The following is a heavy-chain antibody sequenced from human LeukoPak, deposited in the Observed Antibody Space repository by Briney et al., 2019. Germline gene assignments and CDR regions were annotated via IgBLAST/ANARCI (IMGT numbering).Heavy chain of an antibody. V-gene: IGHV3-66*01. J-gene: IGHJ4*02. CDR2: IYSGGST. CDR1: GFTVSRYY. D-gene: IGHD5-24*01. CDR3: ARDLTGRWLQSH. Sequence: GGSLRLSCAASGFTVSRYYMNWVRQAPGKGLEWVSVIYSGGSTYYADSVKGRFTISRDNSKNTLYLQMNSLRAEDTAVYYCARDLTGRWLQSHWGQGTLVTVSS.